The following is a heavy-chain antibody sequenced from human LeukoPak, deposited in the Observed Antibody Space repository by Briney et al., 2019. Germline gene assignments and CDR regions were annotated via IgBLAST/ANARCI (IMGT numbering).Heavy chain of an antibody. J-gene: IGHJ4*02. Sequence: SQTLSLTCTVSGGSISSGGYYWDWIRQPPGKGLEWIGSIYYSGSTYYNPSLKSRVTISVDTSKNQFSLKLSSVTAADTAVYYCARDICGYNYGCFDSWGQGTLVTVSS. V-gene: IGHV4-39*07. CDR2: IYYSGST. CDR1: GGSISSGGYY. D-gene: IGHD3-10*01. CDR3: ARDICGYNYGCFDS.